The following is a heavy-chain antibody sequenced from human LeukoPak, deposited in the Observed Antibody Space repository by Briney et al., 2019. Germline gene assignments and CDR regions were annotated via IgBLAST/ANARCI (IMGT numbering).Heavy chain of an antibody. CDR2: ISYDGSNK. CDR3: ARVPYYYYYMDV. V-gene: IGHV3-30*04. CDR1: GFTFSSYA. Sequence: GGSLRLSCADSGFTFSSYAMYWVRQAPGKGLEWVAVISYDGSNKYYADSVKGRFTISRDNSKNSLYLQMNSLRAEDTAVYYCARVPYYYYYMDVWGKGTTVTVSS. J-gene: IGHJ6*03.